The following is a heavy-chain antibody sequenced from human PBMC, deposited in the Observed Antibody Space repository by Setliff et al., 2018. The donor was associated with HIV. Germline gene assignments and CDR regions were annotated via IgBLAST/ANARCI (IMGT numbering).Heavy chain of an antibody. Sequence: SETLSLTCAVYGGSFSNYNWSWIRQSPGRGLEWIGEINHNGGANYNPSLKSRVTISADTSKNQFSLKMRSVTAGDMAMYYCSRGIVQRQWLRSLIFYYYYMDVWANGTMVTVS. D-gene: IGHD5-12*01. CDR1: GGSFSNYN. V-gene: IGHV4-34*01. J-gene: IGHJ6*03. CDR2: INHNGGA. CDR3: SRGIVQRQWLRSLIFYYYYMDV.